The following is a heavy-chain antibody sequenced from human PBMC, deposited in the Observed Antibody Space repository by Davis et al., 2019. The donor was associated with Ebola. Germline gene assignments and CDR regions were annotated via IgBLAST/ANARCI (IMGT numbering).Heavy chain of an antibody. CDR2: IDSDGSST. CDR1: GFTFSSYW. Sequence: PGGSLRLSCAASGFTFSSYWMHWVRQVPGKGLVWVSRIDSDGSSTTYADSVKGRFTISRDNAKNTLFLQMNSLRADDTAVYYCARGLLPTYFDYWGQGTLVTVSS. D-gene: IGHD2-15*01. CDR3: ARGLLPTYFDY. J-gene: IGHJ4*02. V-gene: IGHV3-74*01.